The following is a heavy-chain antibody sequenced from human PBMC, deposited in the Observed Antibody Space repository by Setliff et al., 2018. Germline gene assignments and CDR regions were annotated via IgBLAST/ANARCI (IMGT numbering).Heavy chain of an antibody. CDR3: ARDSTWYWYFDL. CDR1: GFTFSTYS. J-gene: IGHJ2*01. D-gene: IGHD3-16*01. V-gene: IGHV3-21*04. CDR2: ISPSSSHI. Sequence: PGGSLRLSCAASGFTFSTYSLIWVRQAPGTGLEWVSSISPSSSHIYYADSAEGRFTISRDNAKNSLYLQMNSLRTEDTAVYYCARDSTWYWYFDLWGRGTLVTVSS.